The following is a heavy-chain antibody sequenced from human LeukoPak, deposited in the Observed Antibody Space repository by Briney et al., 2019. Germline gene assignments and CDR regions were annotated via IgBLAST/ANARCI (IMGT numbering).Heavy chain of an antibody. D-gene: IGHD1-26*01. CDR2: ISSSGSNT. V-gene: IGHV3-23*01. J-gene: IGHJ4*02. Sequence: GGSLRLSCAASGFTFNTYAMTWVRQAPGKGLEWVSSISSSGSNTYYTDSVKGRFTISRDNSKNTLYLQMNSLRAEDTAVYYCAKDLLLGGRWTTTTLGPGYWGQGTLVTVSS. CDR3: AKDLLLGGRWTTTTLGPGY. CDR1: GFTFNTYA.